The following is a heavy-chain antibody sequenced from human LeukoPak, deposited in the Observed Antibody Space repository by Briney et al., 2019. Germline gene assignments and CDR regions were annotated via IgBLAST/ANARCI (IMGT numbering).Heavy chain of an antibody. Sequence: ASVKVSCKASVYTFASYYMHWVRQAPGQGLEWMGIINPSGGSTTYAQKFQGRVTMTRDTSTSTVYMELSSLRSEDTAVYYCARDSTPTYYSGTYYFAYWGQGTLVTVSS. D-gene: IGHD1-26*01. J-gene: IGHJ4*02. CDR3: ARDSTPTYYSGTYYFAY. CDR2: INPSGGST. CDR1: VYTFASYY. V-gene: IGHV1-46*01.